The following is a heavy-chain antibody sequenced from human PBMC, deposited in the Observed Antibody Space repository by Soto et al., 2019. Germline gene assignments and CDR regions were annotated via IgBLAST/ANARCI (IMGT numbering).Heavy chain of an antibody. Sequence: EVQLVESGGGLVQPGRSLRLSCAASGFTFADYAMHWVRQVPGKGLEWVSGINWNSGSIGYGDSVKGRFAISRDNAKNSLHLQMNSLSAEDTAFYYCVKDESINWYSGHFRHWGQGTLVTVSS. J-gene: IGHJ1*01. V-gene: IGHV3-9*01. CDR1: GFTFADYA. D-gene: IGHD6-13*01. CDR3: VKDESINWYSGHFRH. CDR2: INWNSGSI.